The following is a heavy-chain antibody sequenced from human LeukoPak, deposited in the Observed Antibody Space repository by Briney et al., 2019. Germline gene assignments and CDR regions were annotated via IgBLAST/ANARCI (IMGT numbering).Heavy chain of an antibody. CDR3: TRGAGTGWRFDS. D-gene: IGHD6-19*01. J-gene: IGHJ4*02. V-gene: IGHV3-21*01. CDR2: ISSSSSYI. Sequence: GGSLRLSCAASGFTLSSYAMSWVRQAPGKGPEWVSSISSSSSYIYYSDSVKGRFTISRDNAKNSLYLQMNSLKADDTAVYYCTRGAGTGWRFDSWGQGTLVTVSS. CDR1: GFTLSSYA.